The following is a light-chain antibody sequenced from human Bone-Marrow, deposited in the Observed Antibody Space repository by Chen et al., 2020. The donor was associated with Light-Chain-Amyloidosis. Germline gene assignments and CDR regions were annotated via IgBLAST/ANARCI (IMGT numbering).Light chain of an antibody. J-gene: IGKJ4*01. CDR3: QQYGTSPLT. CDR2: GSS. V-gene: IGKV3-20*01. CDR1: QTISSNY. Sequence: EIVLTQSPGTLSLSPGEGANLSCRASQTISSNYLTWYQQKFGQAPRLLIYGSSSRATGIPDRFTGSGSGPDFTLTINRLEPGDFAMYYCQQYGTSPLTFGGGSKVEIK.